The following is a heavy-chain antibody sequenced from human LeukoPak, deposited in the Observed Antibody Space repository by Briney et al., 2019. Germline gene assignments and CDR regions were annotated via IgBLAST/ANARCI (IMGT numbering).Heavy chain of an antibody. CDR3: AIYSSGWFSPGHYFDY. J-gene: IGHJ4*01. Sequence: GGSVRLSCAASGFTFSSYWMHWVRPAPGKGLVWVSRINSDGSSTSYADSMKGRFTISRDNAKNTLYLQMNSLRAEDTAVYYCAIYSSGWFSPGHYFDYWGQGTLVTVSS. CDR2: INSDGSST. CDR1: GFTFSSYW. D-gene: IGHD6-19*01. V-gene: IGHV3-74*01.